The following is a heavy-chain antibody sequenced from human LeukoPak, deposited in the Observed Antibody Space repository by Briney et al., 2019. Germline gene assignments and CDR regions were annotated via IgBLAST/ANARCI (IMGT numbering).Heavy chain of an antibody. CDR1: GGSFSGYY. D-gene: IGHD3-9*01. CDR3: ARLAILTGYYYDY. Sequence: SETLSLTCVVYGGSFSGYYWSWIRQSPGKGLEWIGEINHRGSTNYNPSLKRRVTISVDTSKNQFSLKLSSVTAADTAVYYCARLAILTGYYYDYWGQGTLVTVSS. V-gene: IGHV4-34*01. CDR2: INHRGST. J-gene: IGHJ4*02.